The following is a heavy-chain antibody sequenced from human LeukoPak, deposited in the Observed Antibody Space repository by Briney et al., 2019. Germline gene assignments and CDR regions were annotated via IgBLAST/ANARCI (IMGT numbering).Heavy chain of an antibody. CDR1: GGSISSYY. CDR2: IYYSGGT. V-gene: IGHV4-59*08. D-gene: IGHD3-22*01. CDR3: ASSGYSSGYGP. J-gene: IGHJ5*02. Sequence: SETLSLTCTVSGGSISSYYWSWVRQPPGQGLEWIGYIYYSGGTNYNPPLKSRVTISVDTSKNQLSLKLSSMTAADTAVHYCASSGYSSGYGPWGQGTLVTVSS.